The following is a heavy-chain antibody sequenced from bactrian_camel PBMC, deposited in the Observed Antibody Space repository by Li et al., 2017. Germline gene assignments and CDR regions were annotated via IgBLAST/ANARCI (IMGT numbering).Heavy chain of an antibody. Sequence: VQLVESGGGSVQAGGSLRLSCTTSNYSRSDNCLAWFRQTPGKEREGVAIIGTDGKARYGDSVKGRFTISRDNAKNAVYLQMNSLKSEDTALCYCATSRRFDRIWEPIVVDFGYWGQGTQVTVS. CDR1: NYSRSDNC. V-gene: IGHV3S53*01. D-gene: IGHD2*01. CDR3: ATSRRFDRIWEPIVVDFGY. J-gene: IGHJ6*01. CDR2: IGTDGKA.